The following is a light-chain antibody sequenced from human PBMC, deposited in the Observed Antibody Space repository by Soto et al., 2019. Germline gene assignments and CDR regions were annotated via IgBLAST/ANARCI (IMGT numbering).Light chain of an antibody. Sequence: EIVLTQSPATLSLSPGERATLSCRASQSISSDVAWYQQKPGQAPRLLIYGASTTATGIPARFSGSGSGTEFTLTISSLEPEDFAVYYCQQRSNWRITFGQGTRLEIK. V-gene: IGKV3-11*01. J-gene: IGKJ5*01. CDR3: QQRSNWRIT. CDR1: QSISSD. CDR2: GAS.